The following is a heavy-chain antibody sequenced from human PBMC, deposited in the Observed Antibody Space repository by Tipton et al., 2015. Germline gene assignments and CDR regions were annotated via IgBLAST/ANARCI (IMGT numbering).Heavy chain of an antibody. J-gene: IGHJ4*02. CDR1: GESFSGYY. CDR2: IDYSGSA. V-gene: IGHV4-34*01. Sequence: TLSLTCAVYGESFSGYYWTWIRQPPGRGLEWIAEIDYSGSANYNPSLKSRVTISVDTSKKQFSLNLSSVTAADTAVYYCARLGPYGDVHPPVDSWGQGTLVTVSS. CDR3: ARLGPYGDVHPPVDS. D-gene: IGHD4-17*01.